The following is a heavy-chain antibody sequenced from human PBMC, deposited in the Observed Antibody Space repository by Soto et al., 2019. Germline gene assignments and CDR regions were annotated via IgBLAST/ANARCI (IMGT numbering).Heavy chain of an antibody. V-gene: IGHV3-30*03. CDR2: IAYDATKK. Sequence: QVQLVESGGGVVQPARSLRLSCAASGFSFSYYAMHWVRQAPGKGLEWVAVIAYDATKKYYADSVKSRFTISRDNSKNTLYLQMNSLRDEDTAVYYCASPYCSGGSCYLTEYFQHWGQGTLVTVSS. D-gene: IGHD2-15*01. CDR3: ASPYCSGGSCYLTEYFQH. CDR1: GFSFSYYA. J-gene: IGHJ1*01.